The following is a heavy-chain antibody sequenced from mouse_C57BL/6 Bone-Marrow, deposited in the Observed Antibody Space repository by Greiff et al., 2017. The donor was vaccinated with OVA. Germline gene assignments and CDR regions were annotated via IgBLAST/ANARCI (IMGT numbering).Heavy chain of an antibody. CDR3: ARGGNHY. J-gene: IGHJ2*01. CDR1: GYTFTSYG. CDR2: LYPRSGNT. D-gene: IGHD2-1*01. V-gene: IGHV1-81*01. Sequence: VQRVESGAELARPGASVKLSCKASGYTFTSYGISWVKQRTGQGLEWIGELYPRSGNTYYNEKFKGKATLTAEKSSSTAYMELRSLSSEDSAVYYCARGGNHYWGQGTTLTVSS.